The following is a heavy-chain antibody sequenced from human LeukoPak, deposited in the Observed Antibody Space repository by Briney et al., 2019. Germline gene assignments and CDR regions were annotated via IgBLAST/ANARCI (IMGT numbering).Heavy chain of an antibody. CDR1: GGSISSGSYY. Sequence: PSETLSLTCTVSGGSISSGSYYWRWIRQPAGTGLEWIGRIYTSGSTNYNPSLKSRVTISVDTSKNQFSLKLSSVTAADTAVYYCAREKKSGYDSGMVDWFDPWGQGTLVTVSS. CDR3: AREKKSGYDSGMVDWFDP. CDR2: IYTSGST. D-gene: IGHD5-12*01. V-gene: IGHV4-61*02. J-gene: IGHJ5*02.